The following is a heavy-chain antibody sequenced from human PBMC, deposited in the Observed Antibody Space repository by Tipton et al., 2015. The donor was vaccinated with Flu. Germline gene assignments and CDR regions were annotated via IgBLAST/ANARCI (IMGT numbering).Heavy chain of an antibody. CDR2: ISSSSSYI. J-gene: IGHJ6*02. V-gene: IGHV3-21*05. CDR3: ASGLKLLDYYGMDV. D-gene: IGHD2-21*02. CDR1: GFTFRRYE. Sequence: SLRLSCAASGFTFRRYEMHWVRQAPGKGLEWVSYISSSSSYIYYADSVKGRFTISRDNAKNSLYLQMNSLRVEDTAVYYCASGLKLLDYYGMDVWGQGTTVTVSS.